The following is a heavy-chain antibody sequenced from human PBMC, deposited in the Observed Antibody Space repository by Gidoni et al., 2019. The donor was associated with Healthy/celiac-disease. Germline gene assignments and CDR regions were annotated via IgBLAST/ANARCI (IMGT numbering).Heavy chain of an antibody. D-gene: IGHD3-22*01. Sequence: QLQLQESGPGLVKPSETLSLTCTVSGGSISSSSYYWGWIRQPPGKGLEWIGSIYYSGSTYYNPSLKSRVTISVDTSKNQFSLKLSSVTAADTAVYYCARRKDDSSGYWGYYFDYWGQGTLVTVSS. CDR2: IYYSGST. J-gene: IGHJ4*02. V-gene: IGHV4-39*01. CDR1: GGSISSSSYY. CDR3: ARRKDDSSGYWGYYFDY.